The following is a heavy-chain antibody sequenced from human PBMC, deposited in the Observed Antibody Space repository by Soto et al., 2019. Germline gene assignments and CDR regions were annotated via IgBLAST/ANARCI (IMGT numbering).Heavy chain of an antibody. V-gene: IGHV3-23*01. CDR2: ISATGGGT. D-gene: IGHD1-1*01. J-gene: IGHJ4*02. CDR3: EKDRRAGGNSAFYFDF. Sequence: GGSLRLSCAASGFNFSNYAMSWVRQAPGKGLEWVSLISATGGGTYYADSVKGRFSISRDKSHNTRYLQVHSLTAEDTAVYYCEKDRRAGGNSAFYFDFWGQGAQVTVSS. CDR1: GFNFSNYA.